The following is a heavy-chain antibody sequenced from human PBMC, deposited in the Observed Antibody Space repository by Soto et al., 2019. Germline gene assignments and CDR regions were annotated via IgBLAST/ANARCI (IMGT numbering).Heavy chain of an antibody. J-gene: IGHJ4*02. V-gene: IGHV2-5*02. D-gene: IGHD2-2*01. CDR2: IYWDDDK. Sequence: SGPTLVKPTQTLTLTCTFSGFSLSTSGVGVGWIRQPPGKALEWLALIYWDDDKRYSPSLKSRLTITKDTSKNQVVLTMTNMDPVDTATYYCAHSVLKGLGYCSSTSCYAFILLDYWGQGTLVTVSS. CDR3: AHSVLKGLGYCSSTSCYAFILLDY. CDR1: GFSLSTSGVG.